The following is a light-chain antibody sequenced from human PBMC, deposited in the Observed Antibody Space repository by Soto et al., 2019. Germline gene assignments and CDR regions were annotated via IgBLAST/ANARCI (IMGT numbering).Light chain of an antibody. CDR1: QDIRKY. Sequence: DIPMTQSPASLSASVGDRVTITCQASQDIRKYLSWYQQKPGGAPKLLIYGASYLETGVPSRFSGSGYGTDFTFTISSLQPEDIATYYCQHYDHLPPFTFGPGTKVAI. CDR3: QHYDHLPPFT. V-gene: IGKV1-33*01. J-gene: IGKJ3*01. CDR2: GAS.